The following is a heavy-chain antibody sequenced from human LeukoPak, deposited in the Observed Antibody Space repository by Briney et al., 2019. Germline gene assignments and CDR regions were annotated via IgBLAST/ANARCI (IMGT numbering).Heavy chain of an antibody. D-gene: IGHD5-18*01. Sequence: SETLSLTCTVSGGSISSSSYYWGWIRQPPGKGLKWIGSIYYSGSTYYNPSLKSRVTISVDTSKNQFSLKLSSVTAADTAVYYCARGDITIQLWFFSYWGQGTLVTVSS. CDR2: IYYSGST. V-gene: IGHV4-39*01. CDR1: GGSISSSSYY. J-gene: IGHJ4*02. CDR3: ARGDITIQLWFFSY.